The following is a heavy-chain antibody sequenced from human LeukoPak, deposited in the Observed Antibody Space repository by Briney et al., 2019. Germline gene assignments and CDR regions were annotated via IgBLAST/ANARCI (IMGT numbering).Heavy chain of an antibody. CDR2: IYYSGST. J-gene: IGHJ5*02. D-gene: IGHD3-10*01. CDR3: ASGRITMVRGVLNWFDP. Sequence: PSETLSLTCTVSGGSISSSSYYWGWIRQPPGKGLEWIGSIYYSGSTYYNPSLKSRVTISVDTSKNQFSLKLSSVTAADTAVYYCASGRITMVRGVLNWFDPWGQGTLVTVSS. CDR1: GGSISSSSYY. V-gene: IGHV4-39*01.